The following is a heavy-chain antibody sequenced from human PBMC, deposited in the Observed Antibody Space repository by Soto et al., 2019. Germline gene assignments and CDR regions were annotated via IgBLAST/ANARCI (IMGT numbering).Heavy chain of an antibody. Sequence: GASVKVSCKASGGTSSSYAISWVRQAPGQGLEWMGGIIPIFGTANYAQKFQGRVTITADESTSTAYMELSSLRSEDTAVYYCARASNHTSGSDLIPPYYYYYGMDVWGQGTTVTVS. V-gene: IGHV1-69*13. CDR3: ARASNHTSGSDLIPPYYYYYGMDV. D-gene: IGHD3-10*01. CDR1: GGTSSSYA. J-gene: IGHJ6*02. CDR2: IIPIFGTA.